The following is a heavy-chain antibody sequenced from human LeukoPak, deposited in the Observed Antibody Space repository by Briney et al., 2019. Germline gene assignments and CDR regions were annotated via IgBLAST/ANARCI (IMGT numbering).Heavy chain of an antibody. Sequence: PGGSLRLSCAASGFTFSSYVMNWVRQAPGEGLEWVSVISDSGVSTYYADSVKGRFTISRDNSKNTMYLQMNSLRAEDTAVYYCAKGVMPAGMPGFPDWFDGGGQGTLVTVPA. CDR1: GFTFSSYV. CDR2: ISDSGVST. V-gene: IGHV3-23*01. CDR3: AKGVMPAGMPGFPDWFDG. J-gene: IGHJ5*02. D-gene: IGHD2-2*01.